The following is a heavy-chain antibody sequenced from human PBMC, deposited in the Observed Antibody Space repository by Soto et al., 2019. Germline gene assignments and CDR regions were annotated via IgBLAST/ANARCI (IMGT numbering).Heavy chain of an antibody. D-gene: IGHD4-17*01. J-gene: IGHJ4*02. CDR3: ARHRHDYGDYVIEGAIDY. CDR2: IYYSGST. V-gene: IGHV4-39*01. Sequence: QLQLQESGPGLVKPSETLSLTCTVSGGSISSSSYYWGWIRQPPGKGLEWIGSIYYSGSTYYNPSLKSRVTISVDTSKNQFSLKLSSVTAADTAVYYCARHRHDYGDYVIEGAIDYWGQGTLVTVSS. CDR1: GGSISSSSYY.